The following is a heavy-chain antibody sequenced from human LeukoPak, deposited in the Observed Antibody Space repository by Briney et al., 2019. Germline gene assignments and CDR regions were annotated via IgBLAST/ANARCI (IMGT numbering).Heavy chain of an antibody. V-gene: IGHV3-30*04. CDR2: ISYDGSNK. CDR1: GFTFSSYA. D-gene: IGHD3-9*01. CDR3: ARAHLLSNVLRYFDWVSDYYGMDV. J-gene: IGHJ6*02. Sequence: GGSLRLSCAASGFTFSSYAMHWVRQAPGKGLEWVAVISYDGSNKYYADSVKGRFTISRDNSKNMLYLQMNSLRAEDTAVYYCARAHLLSNVLRYFDWVSDYYGMDVWGQGTTVTVSS.